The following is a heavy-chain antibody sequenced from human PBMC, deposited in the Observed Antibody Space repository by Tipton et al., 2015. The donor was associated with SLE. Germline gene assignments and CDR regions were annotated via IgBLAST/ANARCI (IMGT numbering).Heavy chain of an antibody. CDR1: GFTFSSYG. D-gene: IGHD6-13*01. Sequence: SLRLSCAASGFTFSSYGMHWVRQAPGKGLEWVSAISGSGGSTYYADSVKGRFTISRDNSKNTLYLQMNSLRAEDTAVYYCAPKKGIFLAAAGTFGYWGQGTLVTVSS. J-gene: IGHJ4*02. V-gene: IGHV3-23*01. CDR2: ISGSGGST. CDR3: APKKGIFLAAAGTFGY.